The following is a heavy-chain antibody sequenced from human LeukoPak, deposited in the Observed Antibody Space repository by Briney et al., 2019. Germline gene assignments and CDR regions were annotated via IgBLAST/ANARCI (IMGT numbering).Heavy chain of an antibody. J-gene: IGHJ4*02. Sequence: PSETLSLTCAVYGGSFSGYYWSWIRQPPGKGLEWIGEINHSGSTNYNPSLKSRVTISVDTSKNQFSLKLSSVTAADTAVYYCARGPPTVDWSSTSCYRRYFDYWGQGTLVTVSS. V-gene: IGHV4-34*01. CDR2: INHSGST. CDR1: GGSFSGYY. D-gene: IGHD2-2*02. CDR3: ARGPPTVDWSSTSCYRRYFDY.